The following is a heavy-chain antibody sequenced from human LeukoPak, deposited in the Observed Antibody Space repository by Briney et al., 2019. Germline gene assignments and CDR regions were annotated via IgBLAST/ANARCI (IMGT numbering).Heavy chain of an antibody. V-gene: IGHV4-4*07. CDR1: DGSISSYY. Sequence: SETLSLTCTVSDGSISSYYWSWIRQPAGKGLEWIGRMYTSGSTNYNPSLKSRVTMSVDTSKNQFSPKLSSVTAADTAVYYCARDRAYSDYKGTTYYFDYWGQGTLVTVSS. CDR2: MYTSGST. CDR3: ARDRAYSDYKGTTYYFDY. J-gene: IGHJ4*02. D-gene: IGHD3-10*01.